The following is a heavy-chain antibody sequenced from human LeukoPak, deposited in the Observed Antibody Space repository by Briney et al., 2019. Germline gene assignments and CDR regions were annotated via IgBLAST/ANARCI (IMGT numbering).Heavy chain of an antibody. Sequence: SETLSLTCTVSGGSISSYYWSWIRQPAGKGLEWIGRIYTSGSTNYNPSLKSRVTMSVDTSKNQFSLKLSSVTAADTAVYYCARDSALYDFWSGPVPDNYFDYWGQGTLVTVSS. CDR3: ARDSALYDFWSGPVPDNYFDY. V-gene: IGHV4-4*07. J-gene: IGHJ4*02. CDR2: IYTSGST. D-gene: IGHD3-3*01. CDR1: GGSISSYY.